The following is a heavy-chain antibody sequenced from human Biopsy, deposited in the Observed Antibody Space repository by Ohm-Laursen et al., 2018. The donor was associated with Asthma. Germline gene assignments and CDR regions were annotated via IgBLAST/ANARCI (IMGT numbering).Heavy chain of an antibody. Sequence: ASVKVSCKTSGYTFNSAGITWVRQAPGQGLYRMGWISVYNGNTKVAQKLQDRVTMITDTSTSTAYMELRSLRFDDTAVYFCARAVDYSHYYGIDVWGQGTTVTVS. CDR3: ARAVDYSHYYGIDV. V-gene: IGHV1-18*01. CDR2: ISVYNGNT. D-gene: IGHD3-10*01. CDR1: GYTFNSAG. J-gene: IGHJ6*02.